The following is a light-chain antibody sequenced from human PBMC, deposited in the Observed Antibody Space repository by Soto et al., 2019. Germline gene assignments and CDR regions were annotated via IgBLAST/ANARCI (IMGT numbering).Light chain of an antibody. V-gene: IGKV3-20*01. CDR3: QQYSNSPLT. Sequence: EIVLTQSPATLSVSPGDSATLSCRASQSVSSTYIAWYQQKFGQAPRLLIYGASSRATGIPDRFSGSGSGTDFTLTISRLEPEDFAVYYCQQYSNSPLTFGGGTKVDIK. CDR1: QSVSSTY. CDR2: GAS. J-gene: IGKJ4*01.